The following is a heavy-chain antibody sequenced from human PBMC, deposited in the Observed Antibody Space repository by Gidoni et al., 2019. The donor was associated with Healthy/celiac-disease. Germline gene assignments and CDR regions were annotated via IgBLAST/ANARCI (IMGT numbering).Heavy chain of an antibody. J-gene: IGHJ6*02. CDR3: AREGPSYYDILTGYYGMDV. CDR1: GFTFSSSG. Sequence: VQLVASGGGVVQPGRSLRLSCSASGFTFSSSGMHWVRQAPGKGLEWVAVIWYDGSNKYYADAVKGRFTIARDNSKKTLYLQMNSLRAEDTAVYYCAREGPSYYDILTGYYGMDVWGQGTTVTVSS. V-gene: IGHV3-33*01. CDR2: IWYDGSNK. D-gene: IGHD3-9*01.